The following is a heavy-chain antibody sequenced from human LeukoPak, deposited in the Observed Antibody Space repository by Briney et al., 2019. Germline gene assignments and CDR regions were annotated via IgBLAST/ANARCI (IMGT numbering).Heavy chain of an antibody. Sequence: PGGSLRLSCAASRLTFSSYNKNWVRQATGKGLEWVSSISSSSSYIYYADSVKGRFTISRDNAKNSLYLQMNSLRAEDTAVYYCASQGSGWVFDYWGQGTLVTVSS. D-gene: IGHD6-19*01. V-gene: IGHV3-21*01. CDR2: ISSSSSYI. CDR1: RLTFSSYN. J-gene: IGHJ4*02. CDR3: ASQGSGWVFDY.